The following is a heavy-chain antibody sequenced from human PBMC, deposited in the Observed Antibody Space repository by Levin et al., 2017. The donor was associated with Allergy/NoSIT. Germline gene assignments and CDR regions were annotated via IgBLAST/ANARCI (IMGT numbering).Heavy chain of an antibody. Sequence: GGSLRLSCAASGFTFSSYCMHWVRQAPGKGLEWVAVISYDGSNKYYADSVKGRFTISRDNSKNTLYLQMNSLRAEDTAVYYCAKDKGIYTVALHAFDIWGQGTMVTVSS. CDR3: AKDKGIYTVALHAFDI. CDR2: ISYDGSNK. J-gene: IGHJ3*02. CDR1: GFTFSSYC. V-gene: IGHV3-30*18. D-gene: IGHD2-15*01.